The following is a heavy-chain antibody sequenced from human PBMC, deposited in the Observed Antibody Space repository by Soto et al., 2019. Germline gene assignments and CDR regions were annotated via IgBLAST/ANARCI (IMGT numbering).Heavy chain of an antibody. D-gene: IGHD1-26*01. V-gene: IGHV4-61*01. Sequence: SETLSLTCTVSGGSVSSCSYYWSWIRQPPGKGLEWIGYIYYSGSTNYNPSLKSRVTMTEDTSTDTAYMELSSLRSEDTAVYYCATGIVGALDYWGQGTLVTVSS. CDR2: IYYSGST. CDR1: GGSVSSCSYY. CDR3: ATGIVGALDY. J-gene: IGHJ4*02.